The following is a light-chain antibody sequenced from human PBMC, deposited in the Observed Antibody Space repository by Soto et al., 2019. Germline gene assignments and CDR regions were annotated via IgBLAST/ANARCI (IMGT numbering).Light chain of an antibody. CDR1: SGDVGGYTY. J-gene: IGLJ2*01. V-gene: IGLV2-14*03. CDR2: DVS. CDR3: SSYTSSSTLV. Sequence: QSALTQPASVSGSPGQSIPISCTGTSGDVGGYTYVSWYQQHPGKAPKLIIYDVSNRPSGVSNRFSGSKSGNTASLTISGLQAEDEADYYCSSYTSSSTLVFGGGTKLTVL.